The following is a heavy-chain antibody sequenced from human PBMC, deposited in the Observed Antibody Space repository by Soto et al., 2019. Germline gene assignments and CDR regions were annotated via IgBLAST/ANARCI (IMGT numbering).Heavy chain of an antibody. CDR2: ISGSGGST. Sequence: WGSLRLSCAASGFTFSSYAMSWVRQAPGKGLEWVSAISGSGGSTYYADSVKGRFTISRDNSKNTLYLQMNSLRVEDTALYYCAKDRGRYCSGGTCYLFDYWGQGA. J-gene: IGHJ4*02. D-gene: IGHD2-15*01. V-gene: IGHV3-23*01. CDR1: GFTFSSYA. CDR3: AKDRGRYCSGGTCYLFDY.